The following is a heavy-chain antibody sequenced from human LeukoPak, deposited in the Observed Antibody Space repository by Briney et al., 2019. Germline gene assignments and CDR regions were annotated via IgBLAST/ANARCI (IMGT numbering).Heavy chain of an antibody. V-gene: IGHV4-59*01. CDR1: GGSISSYY. J-gene: IGHJ2*01. CDR2: IYYSGST. Sequence: PSETLSLTCTVSGGSISSYYWSWFRQTPGKGPEWIGYIYYSGSTKYNPSLKSRVTISVDRSKNQFSLKLNSVTGADTAVYYCARYWGVQLWPHWYFDLWGRGSLVTVYS. D-gene: IGHD5-18*01. CDR3: ARYWGVQLWPHWYFDL.